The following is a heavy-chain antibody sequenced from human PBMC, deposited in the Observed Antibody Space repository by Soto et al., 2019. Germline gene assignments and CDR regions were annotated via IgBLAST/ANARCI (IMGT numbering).Heavy chain of an antibody. CDR2: INPNGGST. D-gene: IGHD6-6*01. V-gene: IGHV1-46*03. CDR1: GYTFINYY. J-gene: IGHJ6*03. Sequence: QVQLVQSGAEVKKPGASVKVSCKASGYTFINYYIHWVRQAPGQGLEWMGVINPNGGSTVYAQKFQCRVTLTRDTSTSTVYVELSSLRSDDTAVYFCVRATAARQRDYSYLYYLHIWGKGTTVTVSS. CDR3: VRATAARQRDYSYLYYLHI.